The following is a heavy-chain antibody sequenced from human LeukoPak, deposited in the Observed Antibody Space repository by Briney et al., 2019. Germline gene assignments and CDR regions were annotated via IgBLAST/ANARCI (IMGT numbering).Heavy chain of an antibody. D-gene: IGHD3-3*01. CDR1: GGFISSSSYY. J-gene: IGHJ4*02. CDR2: IYYSGGT. CDR3: ARDSLYYDFWSGFDY. Sequence: SETLSLTCTVSGGFISSSSYYWGWIRQPPGKGLEWIGSIYYSGGTYYNPSLKSRVTISVDTSKNQFSLKLSSVTAADTAVYYCARDSLYYDFWSGFDYWGQGTLVTVSS. V-gene: IGHV4-39*07.